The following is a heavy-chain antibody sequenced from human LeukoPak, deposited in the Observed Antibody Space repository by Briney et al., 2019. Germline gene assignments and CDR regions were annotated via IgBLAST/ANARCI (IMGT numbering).Heavy chain of an antibody. Sequence: SETLSLTCTVSGYSISSGYYWGWIRQPPGKGLEWIGSIYHSGSTYYNPSLKSRVTISVDTSKNQFSLKLSSVTAADTVVYYCARTFYGDYYYYYYMDVWGKGTTVTISS. CDR2: IYHSGST. CDR1: GYSISSGYY. D-gene: IGHD4-17*01. CDR3: ARTFYGDYYYYYYMDV. J-gene: IGHJ6*03. V-gene: IGHV4-38-2*02.